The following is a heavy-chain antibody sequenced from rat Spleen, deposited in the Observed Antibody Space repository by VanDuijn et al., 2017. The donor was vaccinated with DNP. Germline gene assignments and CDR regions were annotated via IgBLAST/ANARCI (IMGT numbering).Heavy chain of an antibody. V-gene: IGHV3-1*01. D-gene: IGHD1-11*01. CDR2: ISYSGST. Sequence: EVQLRESGPGLVKPSQSLSLTCSVTDYSITSNYWAWIRKFPGNKMEWMGYISYSGSTGYNPSLKSRISITRDTSKNQFFLQLNSITTEDTATYYCARGLNYGGYNYYWYFDFWGPGTMVTVSS. CDR3: ARGLNYGGYNYYWYFDF. CDR1: DYSITSNY. J-gene: IGHJ1*01.